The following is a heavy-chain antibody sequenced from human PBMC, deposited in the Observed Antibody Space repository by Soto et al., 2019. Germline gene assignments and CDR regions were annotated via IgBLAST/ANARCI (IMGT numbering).Heavy chain of an antibody. D-gene: IGHD4-4*01. CDR1: GGSISSGGYY. CDR3: EKSTVTHKWFDP. J-gene: IGHJ5*02. Sequence: QVQLQESGPGLVKPSQTLSLTCTVSGGSISSGGYYWSWIGQPPGRGLEWIGYIYYSGSTYYIPSLKSRLSISEDTSKNQFSMTLSSVTAADTSVYYCEKSTVTHKWFDPLGQGTLVTVSS. CDR2: IYYSGST. V-gene: IGHV4-31*03.